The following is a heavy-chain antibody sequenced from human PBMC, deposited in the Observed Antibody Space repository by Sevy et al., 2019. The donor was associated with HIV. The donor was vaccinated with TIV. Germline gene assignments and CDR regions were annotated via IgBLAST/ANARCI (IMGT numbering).Heavy chain of an antibody. CDR3: ARVFPYCSGGSCYSPYDAFDI. D-gene: IGHD2-15*01. Sequence: ASVKVSCKASGYTFTGHYMHWVRQAPGQGLEWMGWINPNSGRTDYGQKFQGRVTLTRDTSISTAYLELSRLTSDDTAVYYCARVFPYCSGGSCYSPYDAFDIWGQGTMVTVSS. V-gene: IGHV1-2*02. CDR1: GYTFTGHY. J-gene: IGHJ3*02. CDR2: INPNSGRT.